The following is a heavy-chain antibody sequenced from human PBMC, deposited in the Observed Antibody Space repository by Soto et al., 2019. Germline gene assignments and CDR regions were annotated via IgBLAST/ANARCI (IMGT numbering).Heavy chain of an antibody. CDR2: INYSGST. CDR3: ARDSGDSRSDWFDP. CDR1: GGSMNSYY. Sequence: PSETLSLTCTVSGGSMNSYYWSWIRQPPGKGLEWIGYINYSGSTNHNPSLKSRVTISVDTSKKQLSLKLTSVTAADTAVYYCARDSGDSRSDWFDPWGREPWSPSPQ. J-gene: IGHJ5*02. V-gene: IGHV4-59*01. D-gene: IGHD3-10*01.